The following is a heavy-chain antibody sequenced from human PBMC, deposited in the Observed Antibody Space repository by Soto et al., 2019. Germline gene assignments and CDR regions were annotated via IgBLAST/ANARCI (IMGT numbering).Heavy chain of an antibody. CDR3: AKSGYRYCSSTSCYNFDY. CDR1: GVSISSSDYY. V-gene: IGHV4-39*01. J-gene: IGHJ4*02. D-gene: IGHD2-2*02. Sequence: KTSETLSLTCTVSGVSISSSDYYWGWIRQPPGKGLEWIGSIYYSGSTYYNPSLKSRVIISVDTSKNQFSLKLSSVTAADTAVYYCAKSGYRYCSSTSCYNFDYWGQGTLVTVSS. CDR2: IYYSGST.